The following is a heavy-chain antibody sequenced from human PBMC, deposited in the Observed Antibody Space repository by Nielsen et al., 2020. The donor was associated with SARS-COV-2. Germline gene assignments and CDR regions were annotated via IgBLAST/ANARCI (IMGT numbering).Heavy chain of an antibody. CDR2: IDPSDSYT. Sequence: GESLKISCKGSGYSFTSYWISWVRQMPGKGLEWMGRIDPSDSYTNYSPSFQGHVTISADKSISTAYMELSRLRSDDTAVYYCARVVLWFGDYYGMDVWGQGTTVTVSS. J-gene: IGHJ6*02. V-gene: IGHV5-10-1*01. CDR1: GYSFTSYW. D-gene: IGHD3-10*01. CDR3: ARVVLWFGDYYGMDV.